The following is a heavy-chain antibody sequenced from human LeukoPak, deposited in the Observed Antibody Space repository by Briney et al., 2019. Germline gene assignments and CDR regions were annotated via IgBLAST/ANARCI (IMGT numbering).Heavy chain of an antibody. V-gene: IGHV4-39*07. D-gene: IGHD3-3*01. J-gene: IGHJ3*02. CDR1: GGSISSSSYY. CDR2: IYYSGGT. Sequence: SETLSLTCTVSGGSISSSSYYWGWIHQPPGKGLEWIGSIYYSGGTYYNPSLKSRVTISVDTSKNQFSLKLSSVTAADTAVYYCARAHSITIFGVVTDAFDIWGQGTMVTVSS. CDR3: ARAHSITIFGVVTDAFDI.